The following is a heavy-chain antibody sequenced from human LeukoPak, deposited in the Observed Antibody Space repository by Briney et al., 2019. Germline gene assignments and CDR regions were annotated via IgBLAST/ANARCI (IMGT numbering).Heavy chain of an antibody. V-gene: IGHV4-59*13. CDR3: ARLPVVAAAFDH. CDR1: GGSISSYY. Sequence: SETLSLTCTVSGGSISSYYWSWIRQPPGKRLEWIGYIYYSGSTSYNPSLKSRATISVDTSKNQLSLKVRSVTAADTAVYYCARLPVVAAAFDHWGQGTLVTVSS. D-gene: IGHD2-15*01. CDR2: IYYSGST. J-gene: IGHJ4*02.